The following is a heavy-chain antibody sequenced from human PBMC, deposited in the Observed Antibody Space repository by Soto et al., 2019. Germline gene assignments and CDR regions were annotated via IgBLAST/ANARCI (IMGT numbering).Heavy chain of an antibody. D-gene: IGHD3-16*02. Sequence: PSETLSLTCTVSGGSISSGGYYWSWIRQSPGKGLEWIGYIYYSGSTSYNPSLKSRLTISVDTSKDQFSLKLSSVTAADTAVYYCTRGVIHWGQGTLVTVSS. CDR3: TRGVIH. CDR1: GGSISSGGYY. CDR2: IYYSGST. V-gene: IGHV4-31*03. J-gene: IGHJ4*02.